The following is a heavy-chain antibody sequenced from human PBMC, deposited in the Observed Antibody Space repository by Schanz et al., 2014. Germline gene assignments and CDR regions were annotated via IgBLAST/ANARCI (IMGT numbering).Heavy chain of an antibody. CDR3: ARRGPNCSNNACYHGWFDP. V-gene: IGHV1-2*02. CDR1: GGTFGSYA. J-gene: IGHJ5*02. D-gene: IGHD4-4*01. CDR2: INPLSGAT. Sequence: QVQLVQSGAEVKKPGSSVKVSCKASGGTFGSYAFSWVRQAPGQGFEWMGWINPLSGATDYAPTFQGRVSMTRDTSISTAYMEVTRLVSSDTAVYYCARRGPNCSNNACYHGWFDPWGQGTLVTVSS.